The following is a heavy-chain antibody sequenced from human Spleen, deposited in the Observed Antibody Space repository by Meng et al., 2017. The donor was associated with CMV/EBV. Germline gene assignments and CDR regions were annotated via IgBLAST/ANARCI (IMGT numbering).Heavy chain of an antibody. CDR2: IYWNDDK. CDR1: GFSLSTSGVA. J-gene: IGHJ3*02. D-gene: IGHD3-22*01. CDR3: AHRLDSSGYDDAFDI. Sequence: SGPTLVKPTQTLTLTCTFSGFSLSTSGVAVGWIRPPPGKALEWLALIYWNDDKRYSPSLKSRRTITKDTSKNQVVLTMTNMDPVDTATYYCAHRLDSSGYDDAFDIWGQGTMVTVSS. V-gene: IGHV2-5*01.